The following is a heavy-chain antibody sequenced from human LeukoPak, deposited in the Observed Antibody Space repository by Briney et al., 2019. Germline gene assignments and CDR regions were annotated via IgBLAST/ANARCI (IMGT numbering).Heavy chain of an antibody. V-gene: IGHV1-18*04. Sequence: ASVKVSCKASGYTFTSYGISWVRQAPGQGLEWMGWISGYNSKTDYAQRLQGRVTMTTDTSTSTAYMELRSLRSDDTAVYYCARDPHITMVRGEFDYWGQGTLVTVSS. CDR2: ISGYNSKT. D-gene: IGHD3-10*01. J-gene: IGHJ4*02. CDR3: ARDPHITMVRGEFDY. CDR1: GYTFTSYG.